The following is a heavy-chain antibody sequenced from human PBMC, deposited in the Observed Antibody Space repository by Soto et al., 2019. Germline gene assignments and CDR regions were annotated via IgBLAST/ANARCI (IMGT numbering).Heavy chain of an antibody. Sequence: GGSLRLSCVVSGFTFSTYWMSWVRQAPGKGLEWVANIKEDGSEQYYLDSVKGRFTIYRDNAKNSLYLQMNSLRAEDTAVYYCARDKVVGPTTLDYWGQGTLVTVSS. CDR3: ARDKVVGPTTLDY. CDR1: GFTFSTYW. V-gene: IGHV3-7*03. J-gene: IGHJ4*02. D-gene: IGHD1-26*01. CDR2: IKEDGSEQ.